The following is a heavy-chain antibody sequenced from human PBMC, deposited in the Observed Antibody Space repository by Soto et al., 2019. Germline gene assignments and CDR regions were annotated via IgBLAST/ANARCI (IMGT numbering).Heavy chain of an antibody. CDR1: GDSINNRSYY. CDR2: IYYSGST. Sequence: PSETLSLTCTVTGDSINNRSYYWGWIRQPPGKGLEWIGSIYYSGSTYNNPSLKSRVLMSVDTSKNQFSLKLRSVTAADTALYYCARQRTSVVTQAYFDSWGQGSLVTVSS. D-gene: IGHD2-21*02. J-gene: IGHJ4*02. V-gene: IGHV4-39*01. CDR3: ARQRTSVVTQAYFDS.